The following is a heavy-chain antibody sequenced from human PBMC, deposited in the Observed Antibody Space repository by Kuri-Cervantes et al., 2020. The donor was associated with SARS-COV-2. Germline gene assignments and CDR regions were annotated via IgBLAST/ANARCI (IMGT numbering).Heavy chain of an antibody. CDR1: GFIFSDYF. CDR2: ISYDASNK. D-gene: IGHD4-17*01. V-gene: IGHV3-30-3*01. J-gene: IGHJ4*02. CDR3: ARDHGDYYFDY. Sequence: GESLKISCAASGFIFSDYFLHWVRQAPGKGLEWVAVISYDASNKYYADSVKGRFTISRDNSKNTLFLQMNSLRAEDTAVYYCARDHGDYYFDYWGQGTLVTVSS.